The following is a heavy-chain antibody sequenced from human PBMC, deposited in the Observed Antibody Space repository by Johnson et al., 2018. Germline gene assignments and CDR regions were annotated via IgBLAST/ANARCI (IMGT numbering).Heavy chain of an antibody. Sequence: VQLQESGGGLVQPGGSQRLSCAASGFTLSGYWMHWLRQAPGKGLEWVSSISSSSSYIYYADSVKGRFTISRDNAKNSLYLQMNSLRAEDTAMYYCTKNRECSGGSCDADYFQDRGQGALVTVAS. V-gene: IGHV3-21*04. J-gene: IGHJ1*01. CDR3: TKNRECSGGSCDADYFQD. CDR1: GFTLSGYW. D-gene: IGHD2-15*01. CDR2: ISSSSSYI.